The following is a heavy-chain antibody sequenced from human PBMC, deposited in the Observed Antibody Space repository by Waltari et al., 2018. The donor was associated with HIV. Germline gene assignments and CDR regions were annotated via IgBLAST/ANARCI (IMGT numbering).Heavy chain of an antibody. J-gene: IGHJ3*02. D-gene: IGHD3-22*01. Sequence: QVQLQESGPGLVKPSETLSLTCTVSGGSISSGSYYWSWIRPPAGKGLEWIVRLYPSGNTNYHPALKNRVTISVDQSNNQFSLKLSCVTAADTAVYYCERMWARYYDDSQGSFDIWGQGTMVTVAS. CDR2: LYPSGNT. CDR3: ERMWARYYDDSQGSFDI. V-gene: IGHV4-61*02. CDR1: GGSISSGSYY.